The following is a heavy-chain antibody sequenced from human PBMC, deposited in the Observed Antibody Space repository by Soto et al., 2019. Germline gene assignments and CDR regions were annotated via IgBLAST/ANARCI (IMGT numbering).Heavy chain of an antibody. Sequence: ASVKVSCKASGYTFTGYYMYWLRQAPGQGLEWMGWINPNSGGTNYAQKFQGRVTMTRDTSISTAYMELRSLRSDDTAVYYCARDRYSGSYSDYWGQGALVTVSS. D-gene: IGHD1-26*01. CDR3: ARDRYSGSYSDY. CDR1: GYTFTGYY. CDR2: INPNSGGT. J-gene: IGHJ4*02. V-gene: IGHV1-2*02.